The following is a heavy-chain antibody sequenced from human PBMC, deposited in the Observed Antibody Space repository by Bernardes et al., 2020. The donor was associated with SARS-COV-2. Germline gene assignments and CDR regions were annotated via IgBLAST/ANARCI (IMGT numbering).Heavy chain of an antibody. CDR3: AKDYSSSSSTDYYYYGMDV. V-gene: IGHV3-23*01. J-gene: IGHJ6*02. D-gene: IGHD6-6*01. Sequence: GGSLRLSCAASGFTFSSYAMSWVRQAPGKGLEWVSAISCSGGSTYYADSVKGRFTISRDNSKNTLYLQMNSLRAEDTAVYYCAKDYSSSSSTDYYYYGMDVWGQGTTVTVSS. CDR2: ISCSGGST. CDR1: GFTFSSYA.